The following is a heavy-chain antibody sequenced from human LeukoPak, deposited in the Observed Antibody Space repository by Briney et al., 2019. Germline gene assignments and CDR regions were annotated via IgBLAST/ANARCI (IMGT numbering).Heavy chain of an antibody. D-gene: IGHD3-10*01. Sequence: GGSLRLSCAASGFTFNNYGMHWVRQAPGKGLEWVAVISTDGNYKHSADSVKGRFNISRDNSKNALYLQMNSLRVEDTAVYYCAKDRLSFGEKHLDYWGQGTPVTVSS. CDR1: GFTFNNYG. J-gene: IGHJ4*02. CDR3: AKDRLSFGEKHLDY. CDR2: ISTDGNYK. V-gene: IGHV3-30*18.